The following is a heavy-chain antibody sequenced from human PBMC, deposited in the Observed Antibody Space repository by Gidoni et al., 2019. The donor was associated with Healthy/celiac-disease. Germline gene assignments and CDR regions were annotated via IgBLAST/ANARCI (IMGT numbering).Heavy chain of an antibody. V-gene: IGHV4-59*08. CDR3: ASSGWYVYFQH. J-gene: IGHJ1*01. CDR2: IYYSGST. D-gene: IGHD6-19*01. CDR1: GGSISSYY. Sequence: QVQLQESGPGLVKPSETLSLTCTVSGGSISSYYWSWIRQPPGKGLEWIGYIYYSGSTNYNPSLKSRVTISVDTSKNQFSLKLSSVTAADTAVYYCASSGWYVYFQHWGQGTLVTVSS.